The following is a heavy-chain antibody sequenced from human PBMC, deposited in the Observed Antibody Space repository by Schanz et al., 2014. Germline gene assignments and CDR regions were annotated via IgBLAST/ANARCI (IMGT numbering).Heavy chain of an antibody. V-gene: IGHV3-23*04. CDR1: GFIFSSYG. CDR3: AKQIHYDILTVTRN. D-gene: IGHD3-9*01. CDR2: ISASGGST. Sequence: VQLVESGGGVVQPGRSLRLSCAASGFIFSSYGLHWVRQAPGKGLEWVSTISASGGSTYYADSVKGRFTISRDNSKYILYLQMNSLRAEDTAVYYCAKQIHYDILTVTRNWGQGTQVTVSS. J-gene: IGHJ4*02.